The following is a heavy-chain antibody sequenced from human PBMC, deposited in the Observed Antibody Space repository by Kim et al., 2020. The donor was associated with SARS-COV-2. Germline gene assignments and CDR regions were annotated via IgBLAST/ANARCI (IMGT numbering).Heavy chain of an antibody. D-gene: IGHD2-15*01. Sequence: GGSLRLSCAASGFTFSSYGMHWVRQAPGKGLEWVAVIWYDGSNKYYADSVKGRFTISRDNSKNTLYLQMNSLRAEDTAVYYCARDGVVVVAADYYYYGMDVWGQGTTVTVSS. CDR3: ARDGVVVVAADYYYYGMDV. J-gene: IGHJ6*02. V-gene: IGHV3-33*01. CDR2: IWYDGSNK. CDR1: GFTFSSYG.